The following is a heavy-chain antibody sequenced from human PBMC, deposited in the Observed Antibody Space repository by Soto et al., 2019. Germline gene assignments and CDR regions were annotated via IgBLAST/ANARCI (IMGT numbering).Heavy chain of an antibody. CDR2: IYYSGST. CDR3: ARARLRAVYAFDI. J-gene: IGHJ3*02. CDR1: GGSVSSGAYY. D-gene: IGHD5-12*01. Sequence: QVQLQESDAGLVKASQTLSLTCTVSGGSVSSGAYYWTWLRQRPGKGLEWIGYIYYSGSTYYSPSHQSRLSISLDTSKNQFSRRPSSVTAADTAMYYCARARLRAVYAFDIWGQGTMVTVSS. V-gene: IGHV4-31*03.